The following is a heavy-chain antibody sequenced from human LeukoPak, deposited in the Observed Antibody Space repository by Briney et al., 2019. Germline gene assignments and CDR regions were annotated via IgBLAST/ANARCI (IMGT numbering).Heavy chain of an antibody. J-gene: IGHJ4*02. CDR2: ISGSGGST. CDR1: GFTFSSYV. D-gene: IGHD4-17*01. V-gene: IGHV3-23*01. CDR3: ASPAYGDYALFDY. Sequence: GGSLRLSCAVSGFTFSSYVMSWVRQAPGKGLEWVSAISGSGGSTYYADSVKGRFTISRDNSKNTLYLQMNSLRAEDTAVYYCASPAYGDYALFDYWGQGTLVTVSS.